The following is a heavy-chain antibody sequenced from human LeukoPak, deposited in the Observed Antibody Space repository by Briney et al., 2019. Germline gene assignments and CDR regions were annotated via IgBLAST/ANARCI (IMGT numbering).Heavy chain of an antibody. Sequence: PGRSLRLSCVASGFTFSSYAMHWVRQAPGKGLEWVSVIYSGGSTYYADSVKGRFTLSRDSSKSTLFLQMNSLRAEDTAVYYCAREPQGDSSGYDAFDVWGQGTLVTVSS. CDR2: IYSGGST. J-gene: IGHJ3*01. CDR1: GFTFSSYA. V-gene: IGHV3-66*01. D-gene: IGHD3-22*01. CDR3: AREPQGDSSGYDAFDV.